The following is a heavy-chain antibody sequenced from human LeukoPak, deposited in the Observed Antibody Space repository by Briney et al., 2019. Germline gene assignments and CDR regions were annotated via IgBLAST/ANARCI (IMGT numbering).Heavy chain of an antibody. CDR3: AREGNGLLSKDLDY. D-gene: IGHD2-15*01. Sequence: ASVKVSCKGSGYTFTDYYLHWVRQAPGQGLEGVGYINPRDGGTSSPPNFRGRVTMTTDASSSTVYMELSRLTSDDTVIYYCAREGNGLLSKDLDYWGQGTLVTVSS. V-gene: IGHV1-2*02. J-gene: IGHJ4*02. CDR1: GYTFTDYY. CDR2: INPRDGGT.